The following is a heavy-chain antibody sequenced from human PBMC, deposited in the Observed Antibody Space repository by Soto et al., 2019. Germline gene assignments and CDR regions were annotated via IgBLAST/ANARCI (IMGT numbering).Heavy chain of an antibody. CDR3: ATHHSRGWLYVDS. CDR2: ISSSGRAI. D-gene: IGHD6-19*01. J-gene: IGHJ5*01. Sequence: QLQLLESGGDLVKPGGSLRLSCAASGFTVSGNVLSWIRQAPGKGLEWVSSISSSGRAIYYADSVKGRFTISWDNAKASLKPQMSSLRYEATALYSCATHHSRGWLYVDSWGQGTHVTVSS. V-gene: IGHV3-11*01. CDR1: GFTVSGNV.